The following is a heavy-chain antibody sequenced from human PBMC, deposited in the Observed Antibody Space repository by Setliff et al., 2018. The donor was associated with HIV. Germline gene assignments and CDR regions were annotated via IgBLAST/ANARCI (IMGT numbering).Heavy chain of an antibody. J-gene: IGHJ3*01. CDR3: ARARITMIGGRLEPYAFDR. CDR2: IYHNGIT. CDR1: GYSISSGYY. V-gene: IGHV4-38-2*01. D-gene: IGHD3-10*01. Sequence: PSETLSLTCGVSGYSISSGYYWGWIRQPPGKGLEWIGSIYHNGITYYNPSLKSRVTISVDTSQNQFSLKLSSVTAADTAVYYCARARITMIGGRLEPYAFDRWGQGTKVTVSS.